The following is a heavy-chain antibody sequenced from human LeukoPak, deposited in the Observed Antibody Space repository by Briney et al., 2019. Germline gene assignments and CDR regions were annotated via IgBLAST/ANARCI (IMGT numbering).Heavy chain of an antibody. V-gene: IGHV3-23*01. D-gene: IGHD3-10*01. CDR3: ARNTKRGASGSSDPFDI. Sequence: PGGSLRLSCAASGFTFNSYAMSWVRQAPGKGLEWVSAIRGSGDGTYYADSVKGRFTISRDNSKNTVYLQMNSLRAEDTAVYYCARNTKRGASGSSDPFDIWGQGTILTVSS. CDR2: IRGSGDGT. J-gene: IGHJ3*02. CDR1: GFTFNSYA.